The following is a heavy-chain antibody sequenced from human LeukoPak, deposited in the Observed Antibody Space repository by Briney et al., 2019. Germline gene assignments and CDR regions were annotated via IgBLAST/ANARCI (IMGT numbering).Heavy chain of an antibody. D-gene: IGHD6-6*01. J-gene: IGHJ4*02. Sequence: PGGSLRLSCAASGFTFSSYSMNWVRQAPGKGLEWVSSISSSSSYIYYADSVKGRFTISRDNAKNSLYLQMNSLRAEDTAVYYCAREFEYRTSGAGYWGQGTLVTVSS. CDR1: GFTFSSYS. CDR3: AREFEYRTSGAGY. CDR2: ISSSSSYI. V-gene: IGHV3-21*01.